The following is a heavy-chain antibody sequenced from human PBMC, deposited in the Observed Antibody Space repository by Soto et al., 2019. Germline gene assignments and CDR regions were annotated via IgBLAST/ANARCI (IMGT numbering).Heavy chain of an antibody. CDR1: GYTFTNFG. J-gene: IGHJ4*02. Sequence: ASVKVSCKASGYTFTNFGISWVRQAPGQGLEWMGWMNPNSGNTGYAQKFQGRVTMTRNTSISTAYMELSSLRSEDTAVYYCAREAAALGNDYWGQGTLVTVSS. CDR3: AREAAALGNDY. V-gene: IGHV1-8*01. CDR2: MNPNSGNT. D-gene: IGHD2-2*01.